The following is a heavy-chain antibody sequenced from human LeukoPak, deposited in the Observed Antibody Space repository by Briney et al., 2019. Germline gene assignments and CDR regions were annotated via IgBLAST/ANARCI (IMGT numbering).Heavy chain of an antibody. D-gene: IGHD3-16*01. CDR1: GFTFSSYA. V-gene: IGHV3-23*01. Sequence: GGSLRLSCAASGFTFSSYAMSWVRQAPGKGLEWVSAISGSGGSTYYADPVKGRFTISRDNSKNTLYLQMNSLRAEDTAVYYCAKDILFPFGYSLDWGKGPLFTVSS. J-gene: IGHJ4*02. CDR2: ISGSGGST. CDR3: AKDILFPFGYSLD.